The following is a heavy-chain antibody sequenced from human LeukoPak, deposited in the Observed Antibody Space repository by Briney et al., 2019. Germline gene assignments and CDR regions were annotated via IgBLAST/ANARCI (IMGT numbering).Heavy chain of an antibody. CDR2: ISSSSSYI. CDR1: GFTFRSYI. CDR3: AKGPYYDFWGGAFDI. Sequence: PGGSLRLSCAASGFTFRSYIMNWVRQAPGKGLEWVSSISSSSSYIYYADSVKGRFTISRANDKNSLYLQMNSLRAEDTAVYYCAKGPYYDFWGGAFDIWGQGTMVTVSS. D-gene: IGHD3-3*01. J-gene: IGHJ3*02. V-gene: IGHV3-21*04.